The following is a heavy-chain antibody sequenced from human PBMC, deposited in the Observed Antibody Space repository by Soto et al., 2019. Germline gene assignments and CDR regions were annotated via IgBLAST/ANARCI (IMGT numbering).Heavy chain of an antibody. CDR3: ASPGGVLEQLTG. Sequence: EMQLVESGGGLVQPGGSLRLSCAASGFTFSDSWMNWVRQAPGKGLEWVANIKPDGSEKYYVDSVKGRFTISRDNAKNSLYLQMDSLRAEDTAVYYCASPGGVLEQLTGWGQGTLVTVSS. J-gene: IGHJ4*02. CDR2: IKPDGSEK. CDR1: GFTFSDSW. V-gene: IGHV3-7*05. D-gene: IGHD1-1*01.